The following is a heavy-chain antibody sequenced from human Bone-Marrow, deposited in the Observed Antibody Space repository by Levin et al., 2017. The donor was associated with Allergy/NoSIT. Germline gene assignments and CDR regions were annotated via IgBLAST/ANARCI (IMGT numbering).Heavy chain of an antibody. Sequence: PSETLSLTCAVYGGSFSGYYWTWIRQTPGKGLEWIGEINHSGYTNYNPSLKSRVTISVDTSKNQFSLKLSSVTAADTAVYYCARGDPRYCGGGGCSSMEYWGQGALVTVSS. CDR1: GGSFSGYY. CDR3: ARGDPRYCGGGGCSSMEY. CDR2: INHSGYT. D-gene: IGHD2-15*01. J-gene: IGHJ4*02. V-gene: IGHV4-34*01.